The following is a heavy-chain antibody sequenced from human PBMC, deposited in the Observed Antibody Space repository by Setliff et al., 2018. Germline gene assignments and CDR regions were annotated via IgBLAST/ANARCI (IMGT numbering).Heavy chain of an antibody. V-gene: IGHV3-74*01. D-gene: IGHD7-27*01. CDR2: INGDATIT. CDR1: GFTFSKYW. Sequence: GESLRLSCGAFGFTFSKYWMYWVRQAPGKGLVWLSRINGDATITNYADSVKGRFTISRDNGRNTLYLQINSLRGEDTGVYFCAALDWGENFYNVDAWGKGTTVTVSS. CDR3: AALDWGENFYNVDA. J-gene: IGHJ6*03.